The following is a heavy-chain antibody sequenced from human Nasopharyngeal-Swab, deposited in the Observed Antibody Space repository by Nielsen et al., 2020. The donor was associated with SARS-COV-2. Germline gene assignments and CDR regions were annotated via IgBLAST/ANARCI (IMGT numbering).Heavy chain of an antibody. V-gene: IGHV4-39*07. CDR3: ARGWWGYCSSTSCYTFDF. Sequence: WIPPPPGKGLGWIGIIYYRGSTYYNSSLKSRVTISVDTSKNQLSLKLSSVTAADTAVYYCARGWWGYCSSTSCYTFDFWGQGTLVTVSS. J-gene: IGHJ4*02. D-gene: IGHD2-2*01. CDR2: IYYRGST.